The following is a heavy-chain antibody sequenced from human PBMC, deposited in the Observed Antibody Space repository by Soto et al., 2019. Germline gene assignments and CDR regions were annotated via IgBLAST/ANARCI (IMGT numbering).Heavy chain of an antibody. J-gene: IGHJ4*02. Sequence: WETLSLTCAVSGYSISSGYYWGWIRQPPGKGLEWIGSIYHSGSTYYNPSVKSRVTISVDTSKNQLSLKLSSVTAADTAVYYCAVDGYNAPLDYWGQGTLVTVSS. D-gene: IGHD5-12*01. CDR2: IYHSGST. CDR3: AVDGYNAPLDY. V-gene: IGHV4-38-2*01. CDR1: GYSISSGYY.